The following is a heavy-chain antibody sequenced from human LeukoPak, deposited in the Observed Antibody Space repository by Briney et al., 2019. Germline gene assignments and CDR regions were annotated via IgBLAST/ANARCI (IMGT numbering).Heavy chain of an antibody. CDR3: ARELVGATSDY. Sequence: GASVKVSCKASGYTFTSYGISWVRQAPGQGLEWMGWISAYNGNTNYAQKLQGRVTMTTDTSTSTACMELRSLRSDDTAVYYCARELVGATSDYWGQGTLVTVSS. D-gene: IGHD1-26*01. CDR2: ISAYNGNT. V-gene: IGHV1-18*01. J-gene: IGHJ4*02. CDR1: GYTFTSYG.